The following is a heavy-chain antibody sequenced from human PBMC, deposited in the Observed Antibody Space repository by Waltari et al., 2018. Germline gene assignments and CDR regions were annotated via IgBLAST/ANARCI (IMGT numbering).Heavy chain of an antibody. CDR2: IYYSGST. CDR1: GGSISSSSYY. J-gene: IGHJ3*02. D-gene: IGHD6-19*01. V-gene: IGHV4-39*01. CDR3: ATPAHSSGWNDDAFDI. Sequence: QLQLQESGPGLVKPSETLSLTCTVSGGSISSSSYYWGWIRPPPGKGLEWIGGIYYSGSTYYNPSLKSRVTISVDTSKNQFSLKLSSVTAADTAVYYCATPAHSSGWNDDAFDIWGQGTMVTVSS.